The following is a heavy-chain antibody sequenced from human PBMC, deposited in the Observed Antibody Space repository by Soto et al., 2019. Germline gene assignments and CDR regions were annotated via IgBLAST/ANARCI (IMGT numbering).Heavy chain of an antibody. Sequence: EVQLVEAGGGLVQPGGSLKLSCAASGFIFSGSAVHWVRQASGKGLEWVGRILSKAGNYATAFPASMKGRFTISRDDSENTAFLQMNSLKTEDTAVYYCIRAGSPYYYDYWGQGTLVAVSS. CDR3: IRAGSPYYYDY. CDR2: ILSKAGNYAT. CDR1: GFIFSGSA. V-gene: IGHV3-73*01. J-gene: IGHJ4*02.